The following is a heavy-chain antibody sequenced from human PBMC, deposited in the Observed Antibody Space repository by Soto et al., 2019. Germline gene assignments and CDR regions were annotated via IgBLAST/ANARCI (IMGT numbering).Heavy chain of an antibody. J-gene: IGHJ4*02. CDR3: AKVFYYYDSSGYYYFDY. CDR2: ISGSGSTI. V-gene: IGHV3-23*01. D-gene: IGHD3-22*01. Sequence: GASLRLSCAASGFTFSSYAVSWVRQAPGKGPEWISSISGSGSTIYYADSVKGRFTISRDNSKNTLYLQMSSLRAEDTAVYYCAKVFYYYDSSGYYYFDYWGQGTLVTVSS. CDR1: GFTFSSYA.